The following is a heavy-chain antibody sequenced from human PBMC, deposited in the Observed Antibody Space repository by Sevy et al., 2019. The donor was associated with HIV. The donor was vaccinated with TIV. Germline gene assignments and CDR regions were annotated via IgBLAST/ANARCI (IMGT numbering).Heavy chain of an antibody. Sequence: GGSLRLSCAASGFTFSGSAMHWVRQASGKGLEWVGRIRSKANSYATAYAASVKGRFTISRDDSKNTAYLQMISLKTEVTAVYYCTRLEPAVAGNYHSDYWGQGTLVTVSS. D-gene: IGHD6-19*01. CDR3: TRLEPAVAGNYHSDY. CDR1: GFTFSGSA. CDR2: IRSKANSYAT. V-gene: IGHV3-73*01. J-gene: IGHJ4*02.